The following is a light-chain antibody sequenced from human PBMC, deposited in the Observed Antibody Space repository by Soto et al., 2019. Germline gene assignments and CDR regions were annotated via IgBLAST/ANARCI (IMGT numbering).Light chain of an antibody. J-gene: IGKJ4*01. CDR2: GAS. CDR3: QRYKSWPLT. V-gene: IGKV3-15*01. Sequence: EIVMTQSPATLSVSPGERATLSCRASQGIGSTLAWYQQKPGQTPKLLIYGASTRATGVPARFSGGGSGTEFTLTINSLQSEDVAVYYCQRYKSWPLTFGGGTKVDIK. CDR1: QGIGST.